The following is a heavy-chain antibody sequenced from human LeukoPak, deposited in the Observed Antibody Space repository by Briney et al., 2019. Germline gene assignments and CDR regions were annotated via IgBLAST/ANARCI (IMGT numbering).Heavy chain of an antibody. J-gene: IGHJ4*02. Sequence: GESLKISCKGSGYIFTSYWIGWVRQMPGKGLEWMGIIYPGDSDTRYSPPFQGQVTISADKSISTAYLQWSSLKASDTAMYYCVRDGTPGSSGVDYWGQGTLVTVSS. CDR3: VRDGTPGSSGVDY. D-gene: IGHD6-6*01. CDR2: IYPGDSDT. V-gene: IGHV5-51*01. CDR1: GYIFTSYW.